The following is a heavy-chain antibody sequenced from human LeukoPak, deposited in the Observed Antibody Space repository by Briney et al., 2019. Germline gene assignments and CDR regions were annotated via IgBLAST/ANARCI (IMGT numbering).Heavy chain of an antibody. J-gene: IGHJ6*02. CDR2: IYHSGST. Sequence: PSQTLSLTCTVSGGSISSGGYYWSWIRQPPGTGLEWIGEIYHSGSTNYNPSLKSRVTISVDKSKNQFSLKLSSVTAADTAVYYCARVRQPAYYYGMDVWGQGTTVTVSS. CDR1: GGSISSGGYY. CDR3: ARVRQPAYYYGMDV. V-gene: IGHV4-30-2*01. D-gene: IGHD4-17*01.